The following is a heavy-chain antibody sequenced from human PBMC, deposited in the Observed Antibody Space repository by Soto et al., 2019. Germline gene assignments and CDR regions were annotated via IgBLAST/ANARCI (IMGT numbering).Heavy chain of an antibody. V-gene: IGHV1-8*01. Sequence: QVQLVQSGAEVKKPGASVKVSCKASGYTFTSYDINWVRQATGRGLEWMGWMNPNSGNTGYAQKFQGRVTMTRNTSISTDYMELSSLRSEDTAVYYCARWPDGYYYYGMDVWGQGTTVTVSS. CDR1: GYTFTSYD. J-gene: IGHJ6*02. CDR3: ARWPDGYYYYGMDV. CDR2: MNPNSGNT.